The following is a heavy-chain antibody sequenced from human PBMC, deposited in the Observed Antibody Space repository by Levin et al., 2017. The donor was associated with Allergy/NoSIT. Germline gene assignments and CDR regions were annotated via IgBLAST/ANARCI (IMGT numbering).Heavy chain of an antibody. J-gene: IGHJ4*02. V-gene: IGHV3-30*04. D-gene: IGHD3-22*01. CDR2: IKPDGSNK. CDR3: ARERWESDSTGYYNY. Sequence: GGSLRLSCAASGFTFSSYAMYWVRQAPGKGLEWVAVIKPDGSNKYNADSVKGRFTISRDNSKNTLYLQMNSLRAEDTAIYYCARERWESDSTGYYNYWGQGTLVTVSS. CDR1: GFTFSSYA.